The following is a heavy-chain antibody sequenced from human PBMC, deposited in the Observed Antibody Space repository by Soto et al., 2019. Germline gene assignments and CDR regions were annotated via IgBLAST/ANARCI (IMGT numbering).Heavy chain of an antibody. CDR2: ISAYNGNT. J-gene: IGHJ5*02. Sequence: GASVKVSCKASGYTSTSYGISWVRQAPGQGLEWMGWISAYNGNTNYAQKLQGRVTINPDTSKNQFSMHLNSVTPEDTAVYYCERLKADSGLASWGKGTLVPVSS. CDR3: ERLKADSGLAS. CDR1: GYTSTSYG. D-gene: IGHD6-25*01. V-gene: IGHV1-18*01.